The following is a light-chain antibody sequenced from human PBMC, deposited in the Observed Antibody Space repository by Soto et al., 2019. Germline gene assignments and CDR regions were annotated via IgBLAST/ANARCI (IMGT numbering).Light chain of an antibody. CDR1: SSDVCGYNY. J-gene: IGLJ1*01. V-gene: IGLV2-8*01. CDR2: EVN. Sequence: SSLRPPASASGSPGQSVAISCTGTSSDVCGYNYVSWYQQHPGKAPKLMIYEVNKRPSGVPDRFSGSKSGNTASLTVSGLQAEDEADYYCSSYAGSSNVFGTGTKVTV. CDR3: SSYAGSSNV.